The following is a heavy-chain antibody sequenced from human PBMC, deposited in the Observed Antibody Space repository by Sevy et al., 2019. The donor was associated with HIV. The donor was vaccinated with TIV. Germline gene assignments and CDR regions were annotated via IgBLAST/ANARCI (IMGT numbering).Heavy chain of an antibody. V-gene: IGHV1-46*03. CDR2: INPGGGST. D-gene: IGHD6-19*01. Sequence: ASVKVSCKASGYTFTSYYMHWVRQAPGQGLEWMGIINPGGGSTNYAQTFQGRVTMTRDTSTSTVYMELSSLRSEDTAVYYCGRAASSGRKFDYWGQGNLVTVSS. CDR3: GRAASSGRKFDY. J-gene: IGHJ4*02. CDR1: GYTFTSYY.